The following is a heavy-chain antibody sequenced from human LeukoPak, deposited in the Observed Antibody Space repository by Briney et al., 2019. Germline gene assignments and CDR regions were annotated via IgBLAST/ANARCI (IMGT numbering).Heavy chain of an antibody. J-gene: IGHJ6*02. D-gene: IGHD3-10*01. CDR3: ARVRLLWFGEPLYGMDV. Sequence: SETLSLTCTVSGGSISSYYWSWIRQPPPKGLDWIGYIYYSGSTNYNPSLKSRVTISVDTSKNQFSLKLSSVTAADTAVYYCARVRLLWFGEPLYGMDVWGQGTTVTVSS. CDR1: GGSISSYY. CDR2: IYYSGST. V-gene: IGHV4-59*01.